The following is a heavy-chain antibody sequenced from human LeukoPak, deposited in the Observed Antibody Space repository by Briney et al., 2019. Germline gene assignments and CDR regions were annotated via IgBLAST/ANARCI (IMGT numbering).Heavy chain of an antibody. J-gene: IGHJ6*02. V-gene: IGHV1-69*05. CDR2: LIPLFGRS. CDR3: STSNRDFLSGSPFQHYHSMDV. Sequence: SVKVSCKASGYTFTSYGISWVRQAPGQGLEWMGGLIPLFGRSNYAQKFQGRVTLTTDESTTTAYMELSSLRSEDTAVYYCSTSNRDFLSGSPFQHYHSMDVWGQGTTVTVSS. CDR1: GYTFTSYG. D-gene: IGHD3-10*01.